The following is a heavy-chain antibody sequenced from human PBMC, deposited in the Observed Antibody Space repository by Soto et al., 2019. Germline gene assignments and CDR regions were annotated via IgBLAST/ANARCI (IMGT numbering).Heavy chain of an antibody. CDR2: IIPIFGTA. CDR3: ARGNSGDVLHFQH. CDR1: GGTFSSYA. D-gene: IGHD4-17*01. J-gene: IGHJ1*01. V-gene: IGHV1-69*01. Sequence: QVQLVQSGAEVQKPGSSVKVSCKASGGTFSSYAISWVRQAPGQGREWMGGIIPIFGTANYAQKFQGSVTLTADESTSTVYMELISLRSEDTAVYYCARGNSGDVLHFQHWGQGTLVTVSS.